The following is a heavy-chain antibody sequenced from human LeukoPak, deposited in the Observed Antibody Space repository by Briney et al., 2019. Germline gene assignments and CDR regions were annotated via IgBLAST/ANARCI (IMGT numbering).Heavy chain of an antibody. Sequence: GGSLRLSCAASGFTFNSYEMNWVRQAPGRGLEWVSYISSSGSTIYYADSVKGRFTISRDNAKNPLYLQMNSLRAEDTAVYYCAELGITMIGGVWGKGTTVTIPS. J-gene: IGHJ6*04. V-gene: IGHV3-48*03. D-gene: IGHD3-10*02. CDR2: ISSSGSTI. CDR1: GFTFNSYE. CDR3: AELGITMIGGV.